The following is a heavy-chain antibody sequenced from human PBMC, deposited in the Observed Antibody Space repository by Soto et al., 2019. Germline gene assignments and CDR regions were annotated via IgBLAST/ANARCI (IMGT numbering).Heavy chain of an antibody. CDR2: ISYDGNKK. Sequence: ESGGGVVQPGKSLRLSCTASGFTFSNSAIHWVRQAPGKGLEWVAVISYDGNKKYYVDSVKGRFTISRDNSKSTLYLQMNSLRPEDTAVYYCAKGSGSLGYWGQGTLVTVSS. V-gene: IGHV3-30*18. CDR3: AKGSGSLGY. J-gene: IGHJ4*02. CDR1: GFTFSNSA. D-gene: IGHD3-10*01.